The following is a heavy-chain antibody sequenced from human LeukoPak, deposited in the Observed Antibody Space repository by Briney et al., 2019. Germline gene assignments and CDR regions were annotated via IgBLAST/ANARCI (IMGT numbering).Heavy chain of an antibody. CDR1: GGSISSGGYY. D-gene: IGHD6-13*01. Sequence: SQTLSLTCTVSGGSISSGGYYWSWLRQHPGKGLEWIGYIYYSGSTYYNPSLKSRVTISVDTSKNQFSLKLSSVTAADTAVYYCARAQSYSSSWYDYWGQGTPVTVSS. J-gene: IGHJ4*02. CDR2: IYYSGST. CDR3: ARAQSYSSSWYDY. V-gene: IGHV4-31*03.